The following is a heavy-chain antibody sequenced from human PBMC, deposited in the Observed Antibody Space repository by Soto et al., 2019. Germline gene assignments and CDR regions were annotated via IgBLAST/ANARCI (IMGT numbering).Heavy chain of an antibody. CDR2: MSYSGNT. Sequence: QLQLQESGPGLVKPSETLSLTCTVAGGSISSYYWTWIRQPPGKGLEWVGSMSYSGNTDYNPSLKSRATISVDTSKKQFSLSLKSVSVTDTAMYYCAMHRGREPVYWGQGVLVTASS. CDR3: AMHRGREPVY. V-gene: IGHV4-39*01. D-gene: IGHD3-10*01. CDR1: GGSISSYY. J-gene: IGHJ4*02.